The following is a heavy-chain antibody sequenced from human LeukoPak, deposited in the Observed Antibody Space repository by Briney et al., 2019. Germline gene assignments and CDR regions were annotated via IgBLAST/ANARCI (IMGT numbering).Heavy chain of an antibody. CDR1: GGSISSYY. D-gene: IGHD5-18*01. CDR3: ARGEYNYGGHNWFDP. V-gene: IGHV4-59*01. J-gene: IGHJ5*02. CDR2: IYYSGST. Sequence: SETLSLTCTVSGGSISSYYWSWIRQPPGKGLEWIGYIYYSGSTNYNPSLKSRVTISVDTSKNQFSLKLSSVTAADTAVYYCARGEYNYGGHNWFDPWGQGILVTVSS.